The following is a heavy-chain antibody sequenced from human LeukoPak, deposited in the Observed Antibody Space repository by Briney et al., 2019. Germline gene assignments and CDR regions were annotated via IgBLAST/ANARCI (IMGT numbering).Heavy chain of an antibody. CDR1: GYTFTDYY. D-gene: IGHD1-26*01. J-gene: IGHJ4*02. CDR3: AGGESYLF. Sequence: ASVKVSCKASGYTFTDYYMHWVRQAPGQGLEWMGWINPNSGGTNYAQKFQGRVTMTRDTSTSTVYMELSSLRSEDTAVYYCAGGESYLFWGQGTLVTVSS. CDR2: INPNSGGT. V-gene: IGHV1-2*02.